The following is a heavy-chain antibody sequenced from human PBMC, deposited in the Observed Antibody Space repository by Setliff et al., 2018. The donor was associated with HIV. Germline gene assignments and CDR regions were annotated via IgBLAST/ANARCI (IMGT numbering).Heavy chain of an antibody. Sequence: ASVKVSCKASGGTFSTYAISWVRQAPGQGLEWMGGIIPIFGTANYDQRFQGRVTITADETTSTAYMEVSSLRSEDTAVYFCARGDDSRGSCYLDYWGQGTLVTVSS. J-gene: IGHJ4*02. V-gene: IGHV1-69*13. CDR3: ARGDDSRGSCYLDY. D-gene: IGHD3-22*01. CDR1: GGTFSTYA. CDR2: IIPIFGTA.